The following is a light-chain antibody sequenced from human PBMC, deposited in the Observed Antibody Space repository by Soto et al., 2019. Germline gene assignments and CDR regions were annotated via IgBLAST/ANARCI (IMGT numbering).Light chain of an antibody. J-gene: IGKJ3*01. V-gene: IGKV3-15*01. CDR3: QQYNNWPPI. Sequence: EIVMTQSPATLSVSPGERATLSCMASQSVSSNLAGYEQNPGQAPRLLIYGASTRATGIPARFSGSVSGTEFTLTISSLQSEGFAVYYCQQYNNWPPIFGPGTKVDI. CDR2: GAS. CDR1: QSVSSN.